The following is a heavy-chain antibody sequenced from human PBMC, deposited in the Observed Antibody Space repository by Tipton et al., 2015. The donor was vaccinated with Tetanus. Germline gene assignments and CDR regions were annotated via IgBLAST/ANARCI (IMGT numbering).Heavy chain of an antibody. CDR3: ARTSGYMYSDC. Sequence: TLSLTCTVSGGSISTYHWNWIRQSPGKGLEWIGYIDYFGSTKYNPSLKSRVATSVDTSKNQLSLRLNSVTSADTAVYYCARTSGYMYSDCWGQGTLVTVSS. D-gene: IGHD3-3*01. J-gene: IGHJ4*02. CDR1: GGSISTYH. CDR2: IDYFGST. V-gene: IGHV4-59*01.